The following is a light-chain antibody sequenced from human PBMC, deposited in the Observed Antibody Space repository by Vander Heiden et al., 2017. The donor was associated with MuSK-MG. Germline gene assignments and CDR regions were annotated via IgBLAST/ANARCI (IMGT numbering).Light chain of an antibody. CDR3: QQYDNWPLT. V-gene: IGKV3-15*01. CDR2: GAS. Sequence: EIVMTQSPATLSVSPGERATLSCRASQSVSNNLARYQQKPGQAPRLLVYGASTRTTGIPARFSGSGSGTEFTLTISSLQSEDSAVYYCQQYDNWPLTFGGGTKVEIK. J-gene: IGKJ4*01. CDR1: QSVSNN.